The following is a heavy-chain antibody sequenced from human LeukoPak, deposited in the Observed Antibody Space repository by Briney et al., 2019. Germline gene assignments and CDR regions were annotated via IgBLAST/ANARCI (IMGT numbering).Heavy chain of an antibody. CDR3: AAYCSSTACYPPPIHEYFQH. V-gene: IGHV3-30*04. J-gene: IGHJ1*01. CDR1: GFTFSTYA. D-gene: IGHD2-2*01. CDR2: VSYGGNTK. Sequence: PGGSPRLSCAASGFTFSTYAMHWVRQAPGRGLEWVAVVSYGGNTKYYADSVKGRFTISRDNSKNTVYLQMTSLRAEDTAAYYCAAYCSSTACYPPPIHEYFQHWGQGTLVTVSS.